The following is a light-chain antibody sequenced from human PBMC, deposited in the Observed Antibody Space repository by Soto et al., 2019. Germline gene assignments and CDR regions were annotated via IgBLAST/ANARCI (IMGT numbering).Light chain of an antibody. CDR3: QQYNSYSPT. CDR1: QSISGW. CDR2: DAS. J-gene: IGKJ1*01. V-gene: IGKV1-5*01. Sequence: DIQMTQSPPTLSASMGDRVTITCRASQSISGWLAWYQQKPGKAPKLLIYDASNLEGGVPSRFSGSGSETEFTLTISGLQPGDSATYYCQQYNSYSPTFGQGTKVDIK.